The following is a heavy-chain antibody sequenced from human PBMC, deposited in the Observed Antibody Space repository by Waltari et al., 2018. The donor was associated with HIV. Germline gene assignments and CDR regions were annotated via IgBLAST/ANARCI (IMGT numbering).Heavy chain of an antibody. CDR1: GGSFSGSY. CDR3: ARARLVSRGQYCSTTSCLPHYYYYYGMDV. Sequence: QVQLRQWGAGLLKPSETLSLTCAVYGGSFSGSYWSWIRQPPGKGLEWIGEINHSGSTNYNPSLKSRVTISVDTSKNQSSLKLTSVTAADTAVFYCARARLVSRGQYCSTTSCLPHYYYYYGMDVWGQGTTVTVSS. V-gene: IGHV4-34*01. J-gene: IGHJ6*02. CDR2: INHSGST. D-gene: IGHD2-2*01.